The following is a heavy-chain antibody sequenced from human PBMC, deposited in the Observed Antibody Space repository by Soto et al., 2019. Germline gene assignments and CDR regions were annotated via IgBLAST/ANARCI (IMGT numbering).Heavy chain of an antibody. J-gene: IGHJ6*02. CDR2: IFYNGNT. D-gene: IGHD2-2*01. V-gene: IGHV4-39*01. Sequence: QLQLQESGPGLVKPSETLSLTCIVSGGSISRSNYNWGWIRQSPGKGLEWIGSIFYNGNTYYNPSLQSRVFISADTSKNQFSLDLTSVTAADTAVYYCARNAYQLPNFSYYYGMDVWGQGTTVTVSS. CDR3: ARNAYQLPNFSYYYGMDV. CDR1: GGSISRSNYN.